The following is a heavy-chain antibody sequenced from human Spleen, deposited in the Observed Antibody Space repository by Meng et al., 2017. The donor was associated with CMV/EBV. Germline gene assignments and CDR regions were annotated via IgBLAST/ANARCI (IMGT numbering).Heavy chain of an antibody. D-gene: IGHD2-2*01. CDR2: IYYIGST. J-gene: IGHJ4*02. CDR1: GGSISSSSYY. Sequence: SETLSLTCTVSGGSISSSSYYWGWIRQPPGKVLEWIGSIYYIGSTYYNPSLKSRVTISVDTSKNQFSLKLSSVTAADTAVYYCARGRLGVVPAAIFRGDPRGARPTFWDYWGQGTLVTVSS. V-gene: IGHV4-39*07. CDR3: ARGRLGVVPAAIFRGDPRGARPTFWDY.